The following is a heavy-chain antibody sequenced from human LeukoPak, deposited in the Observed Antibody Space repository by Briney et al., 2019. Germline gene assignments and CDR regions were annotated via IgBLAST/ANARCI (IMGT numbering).Heavy chain of an antibody. CDR2: IYHSGST. D-gene: IGHD5-12*01. J-gene: IGHJ4*02. V-gene: IGHV4-38-2*02. Sequence: SETLSLTCTVSGYSISSGYYWGWIRQPPGKGLEWIGSIYHSGSTYYNPSLKSRVTISVDTSKNQFSLKLSSVTAADTAVYYCARDPRRPDIVATTDYWGQGTLVTVSS. CDR3: ARDPRRPDIVATTDY. CDR1: GYSISSGYY.